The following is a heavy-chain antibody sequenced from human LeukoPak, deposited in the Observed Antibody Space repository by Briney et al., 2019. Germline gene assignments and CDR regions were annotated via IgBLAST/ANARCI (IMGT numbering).Heavy chain of an antibody. CDR2: IYYSGST. CDR3: ASLGYFDQYWLDP. V-gene: IGHV4-59*01. D-gene: IGHD3-9*01. J-gene: IGHJ5*02. CDR1: GGSISSYY. Sequence: SETLSLTCTVSGGSISSYYWSWIRQPPGKGLEWIGYIYYSGSTNYNPSLKSRVTISVDTSKNQFSLKLSSVTAADTAVYYCASLGYFDQYWLDPWGQGTLVTVSS.